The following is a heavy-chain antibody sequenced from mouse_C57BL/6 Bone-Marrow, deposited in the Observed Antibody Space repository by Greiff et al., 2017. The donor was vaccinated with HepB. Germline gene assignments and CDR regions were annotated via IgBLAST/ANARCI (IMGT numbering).Heavy chain of an antibody. CDR3: ARSPPYYHGAMDY. J-gene: IGHJ4*01. CDR1: GFNIKNTY. CDR2: IDPANGNT. V-gene: IGHV14-3*01. D-gene: IGHD1-1*01. Sequence: EVMLVESVAELVRPGASVKLSCTASGFNIKNTYMHWVKQRPEQGLEWIGRIDPANGNTKYAPKFQGKATITADTSSNTAYLQLSSLTSEDTAIYYCARSPPYYHGAMDYWGQGTSVTVSS.